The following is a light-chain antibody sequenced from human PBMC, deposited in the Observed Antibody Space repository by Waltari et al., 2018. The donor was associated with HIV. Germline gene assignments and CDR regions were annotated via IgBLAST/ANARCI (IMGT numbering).Light chain of an antibody. J-gene: IGLJ3*02. CDR2: RHN. CDR1: SSNIGRNY. V-gene: IGLV1-47*01. CDR3: AAWDDSLSAWV. Sequence: QSVLTQPPSASGTPGQRVTISCSGSSSNIGRNYVYWYQQFPGTAPKLLIYRHNQRPSGVPDRFSSSKSGTSASLAISGLRSEDESDYYCAAWDDSLSAWVFGGGTKLAV.